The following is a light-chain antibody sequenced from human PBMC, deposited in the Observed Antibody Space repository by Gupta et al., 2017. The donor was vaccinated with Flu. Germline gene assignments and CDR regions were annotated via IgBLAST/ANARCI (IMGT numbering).Light chain of an antibody. CDR1: QGLMNSNENNY. CDR3: RQAVQTPLT. V-gene: IGKV2-28*01. J-gene: IGKJ1*01. CDR2: LAS. Sequence: APRGRATTNCKRGRQGLMNSNENNYLDWYLQKPGQPPQLLIYLASNRESGVPDRFSGSGSGTDFTLTISSLQAEDVAIYYCRQAVQTPLTFGHGTKVEIK.